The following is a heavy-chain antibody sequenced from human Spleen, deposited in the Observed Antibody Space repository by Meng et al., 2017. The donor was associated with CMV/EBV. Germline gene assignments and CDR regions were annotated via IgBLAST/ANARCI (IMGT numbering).Heavy chain of an antibody. CDR1: GFTFRNYS. J-gene: IGHJ4*02. D-gene: IGHD2-2*01. V-gene: IGHV3-48*04. Sequence: GESLKISCAASGFTFRNYSMNWVRQAPGKGLEWVSYISSSSNTIYYADSVKGRFTISRDNAKNSLYLQMNSLRAEDTAVYYCARALGYCSSTSCYPPYYFDYWGQGTLVTVSS. CDR2: ISSSSNTI. CDR3: ARALGYCSSTSCYPPYYFDY.